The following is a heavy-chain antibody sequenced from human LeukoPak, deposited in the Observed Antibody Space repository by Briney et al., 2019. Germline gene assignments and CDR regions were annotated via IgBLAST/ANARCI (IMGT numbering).Heavy chain of an antibody. CDR1: GGSFSGYY. J-gene: IGHJ5*02. D-gene: IGHD4-11*01. Sequence: SETLSLTCAVYGGSFSGYYWSWIRQPPGKGLEWIGEINHSGSTNYNPSLKSRVTISVDTSKNQFSLKLSSVTAADTAVYYCASVGDSKVWFDPWGQGTLVTASS. CDR3: ASVGDSKVWFDP. CDR2: INHSGST. V-gene: IGHV4-34*01.